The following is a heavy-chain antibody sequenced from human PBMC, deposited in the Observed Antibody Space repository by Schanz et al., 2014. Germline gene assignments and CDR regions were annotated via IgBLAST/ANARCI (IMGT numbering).Heavy chain of an antibody. CDR1: GYTFTAYG. V-gene: IGHV1-8*02. Sequence: QAQLMQSGPELKRPGASVKVSCQTSGYTFTAYGINWVRQAPGQGLEWLGWMNPNSGNPGFAQKFRGRVTMTRNTSMSTAYIELHILTSEDTAVYYCARGRTFDYWGQGTLVIVSS. J-gene: IGHJ4*02. CDR3: ARGRTFDY. CDR2: MNPNSGNP.